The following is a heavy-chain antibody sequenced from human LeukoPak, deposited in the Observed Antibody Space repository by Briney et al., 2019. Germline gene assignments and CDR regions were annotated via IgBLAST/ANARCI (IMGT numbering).Heavy chain of an antibody. CDR3: AGASYEFWSGYYYYYYYYMDV. Sequence: PGGSLRLSCAASGFTFSSYSMNWVRQAPGKGLEWVSSISSSSSYIYYADSVKGRFTISRDNAKNSLYLQMNSLRAEDTAVYYCAGASYEFWSGYYYYYYYYMDVWGKGTTVTVSS. J-gene: IGHJ6*03. CDR2: ISSSSSYI. V-gene: IGHV3-21*01. D-gene: IGHD3-3*01. CDR1: GFTFSSYS.